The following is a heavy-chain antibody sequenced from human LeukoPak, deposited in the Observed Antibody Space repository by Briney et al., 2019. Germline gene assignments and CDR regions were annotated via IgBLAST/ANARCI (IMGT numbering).Heavy chain of an antibody. D-gene: IGHD3-22*01. Sequence: SETLSLTCTVSGGSISSSDYYWGWIRQPPGKGLEWIGTIYYSGSTYYNPSLKSRVTIFVDTSKNQFSLKLSSVTAADTAVYYCARTKLRYSYLVDPWGQGTLVTVSP. CDR1: GGSISSSDYY. J-gene: IGHJ5*02. CDR2: IYYSGST. V-gene: IGHV4-39*01. CDR3: ARTKLRYSYLVDP.